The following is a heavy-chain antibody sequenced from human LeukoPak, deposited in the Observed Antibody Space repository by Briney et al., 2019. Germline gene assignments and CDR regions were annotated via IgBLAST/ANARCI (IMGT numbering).Heavy chain of an antibody. CDR2: ISSSSSYI. CDR1: GLTFSSYV. CDR3: ASPDIVVVPAAIL. V-gene: IGHV3-21*01. D-gene: IGHD2-2*01. J-gene: IGHJ4*02. Sequence: GGSLRLSCAASGLTFSSYVMSWIRQAPGKGLEWVSSISSSSSYIYYADSVKGRFTISRDNAKNSLYLQMNSLRAEDTAVYYCASPDIVVVPAAILWGQGTLVTVSS.